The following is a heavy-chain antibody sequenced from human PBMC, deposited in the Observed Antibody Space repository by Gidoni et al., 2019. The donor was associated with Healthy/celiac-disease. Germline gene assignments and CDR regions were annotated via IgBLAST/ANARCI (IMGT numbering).Heavy chain of an antibody. CDR3: ARRYGSGSYFPLNWFDP. V-gene: IGHV4-34*01. J-gene: IGHJ5*02. CDR1: GGSFSGYY. CDR2: INHSGCT. Sequence: QVQLQQWGAGLLKPSETLSLTCAVYGGSFSGYYWSWIRQPPGKGLEWIGEINHSGCTNYNPSLKSRVTISVDTSKNQFSLKLSSVTAADTAVYYCARRYGSGSYFPLNWFDPWGQGTLVTVSS. D-gene: IGHD3-10*01.